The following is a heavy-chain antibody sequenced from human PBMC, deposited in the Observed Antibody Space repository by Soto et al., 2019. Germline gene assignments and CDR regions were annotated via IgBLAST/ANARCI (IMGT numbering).Heavy chain of an antibody. CDR2: ISYDGSNK. J-gene: IGHJ5*02. Sequence: GGSLRLSCAASGFTFSSYAVHWVRQAPGKGLEWVAVISYDGSNKYYADSVKGRFTISRDNSKNTLYLQMNSLRAEDTAVYYCARDPGGAAADDWFDPWGQGTLVTVSS. CDR3: ARDPGGAAADDWFDP. V-gene: IGHV3-30-3*01. D-gene: IGHD6-13*01. CDR1: GFTFSSYA.